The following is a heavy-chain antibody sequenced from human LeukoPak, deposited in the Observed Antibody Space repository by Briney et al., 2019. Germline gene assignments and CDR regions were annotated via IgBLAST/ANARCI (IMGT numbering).Heavy chain of an antibody. V-gene: IGHV3-73*01. CDR1: GVTFSGSA. D-gene: IGHD7-27*01. CDR2: IRSEVNNYAT. CDR3: TLFRETGTTPRDFYQFTMDV. Sequence: GGSLKLSCAASGVTFSGSAIHWVRQASGKGLEWIGRIRSEVNNYATTYGVSVKGRLTISGDDSKNTAYLQMNSLKLEDTAVYYCTLFRETGTTPRDFYQFTMDVWGQGTTVTVSS. J-gene: IGHJ6*02.